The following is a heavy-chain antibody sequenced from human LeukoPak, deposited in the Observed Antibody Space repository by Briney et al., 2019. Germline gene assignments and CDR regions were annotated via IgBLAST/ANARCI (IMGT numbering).Heavy chain of an antibody. Sequence: PGGSLRLSCAASGFTFSSYWMHWVRQAPGKGLGWVSRINSDGSSTSYADSVKGRFTISRDNAKNTLYLQMNSLRAEDTAVYYCARGIAAADIDYWGQGTLVTVSS. CDR3: ARGIAAADIDY. CDR1: GFTFSSYW. V-gene: IGHV3-74*01. D-gene: IGHD6-13*01. J-gene: IGHJ4*02. CDR2: INSDGSST.